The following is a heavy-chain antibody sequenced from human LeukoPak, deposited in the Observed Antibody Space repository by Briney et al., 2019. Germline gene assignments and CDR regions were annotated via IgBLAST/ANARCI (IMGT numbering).Heavy chain of an antibody. CDR1: GGSISSYY. D-gene: IGHD3-10*01. V-gene: IGHV4-4*07. CDR3: AREGDYYGSGSYDY. J-gene: IGHJ4*02. Sequence: SETLSLTCTVSGGSISSYYWSWIRQPAGKGLEWIGRIYTSGSTNYNPSLKGRVTMSVDTSKNQFSLKLSSVTAADTAVYYCAREGDYYGSGSYDYWGQGTLVTVSS. CDR2: IYTSGST.